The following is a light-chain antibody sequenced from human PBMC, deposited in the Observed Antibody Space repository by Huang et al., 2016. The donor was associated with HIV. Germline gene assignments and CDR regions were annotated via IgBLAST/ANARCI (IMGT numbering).Light chain of an antibody. CDR3: QQRSTWPLT. J-gene: IGKJ4*01. V-gene: IGKV3-11*01. Sequence: EVMLTQSPSILSLSLGGTGTISCKASQSVGSYVAWYQQRPGQSPRLLLYDTSNRAAGIATRFSGSGSGTDFTLTISGLESVDLGVFYCQQRSTWPLTFGGGTKV. CDR2: DTS. CDR1: QSVGSY.